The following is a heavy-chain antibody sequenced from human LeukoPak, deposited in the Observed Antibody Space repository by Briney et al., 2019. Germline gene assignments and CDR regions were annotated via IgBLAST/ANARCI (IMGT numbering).Heavy chain of an antibody. CDR2: ISSSSSYI. D-gene: IGHD3-10*01. CDR3: ASSRVRVLDGMDV. J-gene: IGHJ6*02. Sequence: GGSLRLSCAASGFTFSSYSMNWVRQAPGKGLEWVSSISSSSSYIYYADSVKGRFTISRDNAKNSLYLQMNSLRAEDTAVYHCASSRVRVLDGMDVWGQGTTVTVSS. V-gene: IGHV3-21*01. CDR1: GFTFSSYS.